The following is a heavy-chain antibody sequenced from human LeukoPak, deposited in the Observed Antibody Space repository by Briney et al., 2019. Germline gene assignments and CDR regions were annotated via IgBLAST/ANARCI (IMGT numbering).Heavy chain of an antibody. CDR2: ISYDGSNK. CDR3: AKDLSSGSRRAY. J-gene: IGHJ4*02. CDR1: GFTFSTYG. D-gene: IGHD6-19*01. Sequence: GRSLRLSCAASGFTFSTYGMHWIRQAPGKGLEWVAVISYDGSNKYYADSVKGRFTISRDNSKNTLYLQMNSLRAEDTGVYYCAKDLSSGSRRAYWGQGTLVTVSS. V-gene: IGHV3-30*18.